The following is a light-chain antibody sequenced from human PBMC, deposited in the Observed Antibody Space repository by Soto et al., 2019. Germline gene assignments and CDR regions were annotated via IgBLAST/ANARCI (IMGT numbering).Light chain of an antibody. V-gene: IGKV1-33*01. CDR1: HDIINF. CDR2: GAS. J-gene: IGKJ5*01. Sequence: DIQMTQSPSSLSASVGDRVTITCQASHDIINFLNWYQQKPGKAPKVLIYGASNVETGVPSRFSGSGSGTHFTFNNSSLQPEDFATYYCQQYDNFPITFGQGTRLEIK. CDR3: QQYDNFPIT.